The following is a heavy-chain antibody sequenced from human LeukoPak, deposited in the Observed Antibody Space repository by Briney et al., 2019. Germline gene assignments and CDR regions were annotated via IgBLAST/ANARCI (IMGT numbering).Heavy chain of an antibody. CDR1: GFTFSGSA. CDR3: TRKVVAGTRGGDY. J-gene: IGHJ4*02. CDR2: IRSKANSYAT. V-gene: IGHV3-73*01. D-gene: IGHD6-19*01. Sequence: GGSLRLSCAASGFTFSGSAMHWVRQASGKGLEWVGRIRSKANSYATAYAASVKGRFTISRDDSKNTAYLQMNSLKTEDTAMYYCTRKVVAGTRGGDYWGQGTLVTVSS.